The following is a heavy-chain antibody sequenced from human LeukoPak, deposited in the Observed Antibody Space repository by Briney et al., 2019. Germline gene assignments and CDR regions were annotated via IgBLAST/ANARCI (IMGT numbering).Heavy chain of an antibody. CDR2: INHSGST. Sequence: SETLSLTCAVYGGSFSGYYWSWIRQPPGKGLEWIGEINHSGSTNYNPSLKSRVTIPVDTSKNQFSLKLSSVTAADTAVYYCAVSGCSSTSCYLRGFDPWGQGTLVTVSS. CDR1: GGSFSGYY. CDR3: AVSGCSSTSCYLRGFDP. D-gene: IGHD2-2*01. J-gene: IGHJ5*02. V-gene: IGHV4-34*01.